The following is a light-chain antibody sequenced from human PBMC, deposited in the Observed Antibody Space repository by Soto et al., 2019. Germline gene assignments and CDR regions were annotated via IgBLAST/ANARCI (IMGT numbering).Light chain of an antibody. J-gene: IGLJ1*01. Sequence: QSVLTQPASVSGSPGQSITISCTGTSSDVGGYNYVSWYQQHPGKAPKLMIYEVSNRPSGVSNRFSGSKSGNTASPTISGLQAVDEADYYCTSYTSISLYVFGTGTKVTVL. CDR1: SSDVGGYNY. CDR3: TSYTSISLYV. CDR2: EVS. V-gene: IGLV2-14*01.